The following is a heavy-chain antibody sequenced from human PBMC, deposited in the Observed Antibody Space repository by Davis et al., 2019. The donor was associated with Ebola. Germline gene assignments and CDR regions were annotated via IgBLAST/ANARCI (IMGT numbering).Heavy chain of an antibody. J-gene: IGHJ2*01. CDR1: GFTFSSYA. V-gene: IGHV3-23*01. Sequence: PGGSLRLSCAASGFTFSSYAMSWVRQAPGKGLEWVSAISGSGGSTYYADSVKGRFTISRDNSKNTLYLQMNSLRAEDTAVYYCAKDADYDFWSGYYPPYWYFDLWGQGTLVTVSS. CDR3: AKDADYDFWSGYYPPYWYFDL. CDR2: ISGSGGST. D-gene: IGHD3-3*01.